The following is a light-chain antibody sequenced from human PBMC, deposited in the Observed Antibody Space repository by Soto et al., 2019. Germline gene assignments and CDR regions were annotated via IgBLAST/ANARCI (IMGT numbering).Light chain of an antibody. V-gene: IGKV1-5*03. CDR1: QNIYTW. CDR3: QQYDTYST. CDR2: EAS. Sequence: DIHMTQSPATLSASLGDRVTITFRASQNIYTWLALYQQKPGKAPKLLIYEASSLETGVPSRFSGSGSGTEFTLTISSLQPDDFATYYCQQYDTYSTFGQGTKVDIK. J-gene: IGKJ1*01.